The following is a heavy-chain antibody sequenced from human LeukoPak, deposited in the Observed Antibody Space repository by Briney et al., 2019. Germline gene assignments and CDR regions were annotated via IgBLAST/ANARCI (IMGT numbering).Heavy chain of an antibody. CDR1: GYSFTNFW. J-gene: IGHJ5*01. V-gene: IGHV5-51*01. CDR2: IYPGDSET. D-gene: IGHD3/OR15-3a*01. CDR3: ARRTYDVLTGTPSSVRKNWFDS. Sequence: GESLKISCKGSGYSFTNFWIGWVRQMPGKGLEWMGIIYPGDSETEYSPSFQGQVTISVDKSITTAYLQWSSLKASDTAMYYCARRTYDVLTGTPSSVRKNWFDSWGQGTLVTVSS.